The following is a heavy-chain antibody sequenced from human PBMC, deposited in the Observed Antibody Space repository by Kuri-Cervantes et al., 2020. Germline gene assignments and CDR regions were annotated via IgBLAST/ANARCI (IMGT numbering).Heavy chain of an antibody. J-gene: IGHJ4*02. CDR3: AKATDSSGSYSTFDY. V-gene: IGHV3-9*01. CDR2: ISWNSGSI. D-gene: IGHD3-10*01. Sequence: GGSLRLSCAASGFTFSSYGMHWVRQAPGKGLEWVSGISWNSGSIGYADSVKGRFTISRDNAKNSLYLQMNSLRAEDTALYYCAKATDSSGSYSTFDYWGQGTLVTVSS. CDR1: GFTFSSYG.